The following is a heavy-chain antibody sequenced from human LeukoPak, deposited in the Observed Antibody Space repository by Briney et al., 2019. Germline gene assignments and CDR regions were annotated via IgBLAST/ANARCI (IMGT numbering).Heavy chain of an antibody. Sequence: GASVKVSCKASGYTFTGYYMHWVRQAPGQGLEWMGRINPNSGGTNYAQKFQGRVTMTRDTSISTAYMELSRLRSDDTAVYYCARAGYYYDSSGYSFDYWGQGTLVTVSS. D-gene: IGHD3-22*01. J-gene: IGHJ4*02. CDR1: GYTFTGYY. CDR2: INPNSGGT. CDR3: ARAGYYYDSSGYSFDY. V-gene: IGHV1-2*06.